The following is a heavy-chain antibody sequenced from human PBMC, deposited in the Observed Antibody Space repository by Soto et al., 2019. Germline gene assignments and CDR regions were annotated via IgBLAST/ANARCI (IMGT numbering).Heavy chain of an antibody. CDR2: IFSNDEK. Sequence: QVTLKESGPVLVKPTETLTLTCTVSGFSLSNARMGVSWIRQPPGKALEWLAHIFSNDEKSYSTSLKSRLTISKDTSKSQVVLTMTNMDPVDTATYYCARMPLLMVYANLYYYYGMDVWGQGTTVTVSS. D-gene: IGHD2-8*01. V-gene: IGHV2-26*01. J-gene: IGHJ6*02. CDR3: ARMPLLMVYANLYYYYGMDV. CDR1: GFSLSNARMG.